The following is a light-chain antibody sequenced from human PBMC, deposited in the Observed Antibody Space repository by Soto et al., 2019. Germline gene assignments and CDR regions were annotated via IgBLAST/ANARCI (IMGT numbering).Light chain of an antibody. CDR3: QQYGSSPRT. V-gene: IGKV3-20*01. Sequence: EIVLTQSPGTLSLSPGERATLSCRASQSVSADYLAWYQLKPDQAPRLLMYGSSSRATGIPDRFSGSGSGTDVTLTISRLDPEDFAVYFCQQYGSSPRTFGQGTRVEIK. J-gene: IGKJ1*01. CDR1: QSVSADY. CDR2: GSS.